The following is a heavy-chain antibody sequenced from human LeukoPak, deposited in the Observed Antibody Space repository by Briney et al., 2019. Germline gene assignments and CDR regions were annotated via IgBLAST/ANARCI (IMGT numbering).Heavy chain of an antibody. V-gene: IGHV3-23*01. CDR2: ISGSGGST. J-gene: IGHJ5*02. Sequence: ETLSLTCTVSGGSFSSGSYYWSWVRQAPGKGLEWVSAISGSGGSTYYADSVKGRFTISRDNSKNTLYLQMNSLRAEDTAVYYCARNRLGPWGQGTLVTVSS. CDR3: ARNRLGP. CDR1: GGSFSSGSYY. D-gene: IGHD1-14*01.